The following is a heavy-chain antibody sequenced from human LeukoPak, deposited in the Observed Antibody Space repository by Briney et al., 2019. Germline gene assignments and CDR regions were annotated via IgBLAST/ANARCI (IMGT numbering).Heavy chain of an antibody. CDR3: ARQESDTAMVYWFDP. V-gene: IGHV5-51*01. J-gene: IGHJ5*02. D-gene: IGHD5-18*01. CDR1: GYSFTSYW. Sequence: GESLKISCKGSGYSFTSYWIGWVRQMPGKGLEWMGIIYPGDSDTRYSPSFQSQVTISADKSISTAYLQWSSLKASDTAMYYCARQESDTAMVYWFDPWGQGTLVTVSS. CDR2: IYPGDSDT.